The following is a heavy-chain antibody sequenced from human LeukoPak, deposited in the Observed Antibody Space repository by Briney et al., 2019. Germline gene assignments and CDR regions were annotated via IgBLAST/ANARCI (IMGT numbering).Heavy chain of an antibody. J-gene: IGHJ5*02. D-gene: IGHD1-26*01. V-gene: IGHV4-61*01. Sequence: SETLSLTCTVSGASVSSASYWTWIRPPPGKGVEWIAHIYNGVNTNYNPPLKSRVTISVDTSKNQFSLRLNSVTAADTAVYYCARSRAFNSGAFDPWGQGSLVTVSS. CDR1: GASVSSASY. CDR3: ARSRAFNSGAFDP. CDR2: IYNGVNT.